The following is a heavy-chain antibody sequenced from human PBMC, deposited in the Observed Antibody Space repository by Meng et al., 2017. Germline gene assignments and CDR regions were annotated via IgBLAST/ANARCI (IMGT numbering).Heavy chain of an antibody. CDR2: INAGNGNT. V-gene: IGHV1-3*01. D-gene: IGHD2-21*02. CDR3: ARDLGAGVVTAINY. Sequence: QVQLWQSGAEVTKPGASVKVSCKASVYTFTSYAMHWVRQAPGQRLEWMGWINAGNGNTKYSQKFQGRVTITRDTSASTAYMELSSLRSEDTAVYYCARDLGAGVVTAINYWGQGTLVTVSS. CDR1: VYTFTSYA. J-gene: IGHJ4*02.